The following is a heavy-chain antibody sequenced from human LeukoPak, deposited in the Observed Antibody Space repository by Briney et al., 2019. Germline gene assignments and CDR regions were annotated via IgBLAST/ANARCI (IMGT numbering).Heavy chain of an antibody. V-gene: IGHV4-59*08. J-gene: IGHJ6*02. CDR2: FYHVGSA. D-gene: IGHD6-19*01. CDR3: ARSSGIAVAGWSSRDYGMDV. Sequence: SETLSLTCTVSGGSISSYYWTWIRQPPGKGLECIGYFYHVGSANYNPSFKSRVTISVDTSKNQFSLKLTSVTAADTAVYYCARSSGIAVAGWSSRDYGMDVWGQGTTVTVSS. CDR1: GGSISSYY.